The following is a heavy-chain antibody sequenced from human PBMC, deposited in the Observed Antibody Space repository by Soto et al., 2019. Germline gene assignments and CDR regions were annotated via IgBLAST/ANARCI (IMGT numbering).Heavy chain of an antibody. CDR2: IYPCDSDT. V-gene: IGHV5-51*01. D-gene: IGHD3-22*01. CDR1: GYSFTSYW. CDR3: ARHPYDSSGYYYVGGMDV. J-gene: IGHJ6*02. Sequence: GESLKIACHGSGYSFTSYWIGWVRQMPVKGLEWMGIIYPCDSDTRYSPSFQGQVTISAHKSISTAYLQGSRLKASDTAMYYCARHPYDSSGYYYVGGMDVWGQGTTVTVSS.